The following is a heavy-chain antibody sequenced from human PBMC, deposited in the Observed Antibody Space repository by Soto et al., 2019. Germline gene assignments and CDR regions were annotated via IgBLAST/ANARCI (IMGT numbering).Heavy chain of an antibody. CDR3: EKGGNWNTNYGMDV. V-gene: IGHV3-30*18. J-gene: IGHJ6*02. CDR1: GFTFRTYG. CDR2: ISFDGSNQ. Sequence: QVQLVESGGGVVQPGKSLRLSCVGSGFTFRTYGMHWVRQAPGKGLEWVAVISFDGSNQYYTESVKGRFTISRDNSTNTLYLQMSRLTSADTAVYYCEKGGNWNTNYGMDVWGQGTTVIVSS. D-gene: IGHD1-20*01.